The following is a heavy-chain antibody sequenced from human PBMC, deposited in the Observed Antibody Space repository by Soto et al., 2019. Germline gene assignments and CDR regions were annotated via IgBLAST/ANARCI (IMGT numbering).Heavy chain of an antibody. CDR3: ARDMYGRQDY. CDR2: IYYSGST. V-gene: IGHV4-61*01. J-gene: IGHJ4*02. Sequence: QVQLQESGPGLVKPSETLSLTCTVSGGSVSSVSYYWSWIRQPPGKGLEWLGYIYYSGSTIYNPSLKSRVTLSVDTSKNQFSLKLSSVTAADTAVYYCARDMYGRQDYWGQGTLVTVSS. D-gene: IGHD2-8*01. CDR1: GGSVSSVSYY.